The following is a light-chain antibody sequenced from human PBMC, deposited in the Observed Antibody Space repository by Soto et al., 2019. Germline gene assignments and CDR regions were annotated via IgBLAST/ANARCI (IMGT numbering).Light chain of an antibody. CDR2: INS. CDR3: AAWDNSLHGLV. V-gene: IGLV1-44*01. Sequence: QSVLTQPPSASGTPGQRVTISCSGSSSNIGSHPVNWYQQLPGTAPKLLIYINSQRPSGVPDRFSASKSGTSASLAISGLQSEDEADYYCAAWDNSLHGLVFGGGTKVTVL. CDR1: SSNIGSHP. J-gene: IGLJ2*01.